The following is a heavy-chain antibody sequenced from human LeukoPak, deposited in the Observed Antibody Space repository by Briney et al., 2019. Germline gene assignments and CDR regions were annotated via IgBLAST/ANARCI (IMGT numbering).Heavy chain of an antibody. V-gene: IGHV1-69*04. CDR1: GGTFSSYA. Sequence: PGASVKVSCKASGGTFSSYAISWVRQAPGQGLEWMGRIIPILGIANYAQKFQGRVTITADKSTSTAYMELSSLRSEDTAVYYCARDLSRLAVGPPSGFDPWGQGTLVTVSS. J-gene: IGHJ5*02. CDR3: ARDLSRLAVGPPSGFDP. CDR2: IIPILGIA. D-gene: IGHD6-19*01.